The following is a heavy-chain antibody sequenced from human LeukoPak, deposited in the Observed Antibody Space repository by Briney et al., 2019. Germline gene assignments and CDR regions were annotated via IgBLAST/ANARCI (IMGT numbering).Heavy chain of an antibody. J-gene: IGHJ4*02. D-gene: IGHD4-17*01. V-gene: IGHV3-23*01. CDR1: GFTFSSYA. Sequence: PGGSLRLSCAASGFTFSSYAMSWVRQAPGKGLEWVSAISGSGGSTYHADSVKGRFTISRDNSKNTLYLQMNSLRAEDTAVYYCAKDYGDYPDYFDYWGQGTLVTVSS. CDR3: AKDYGDYPDYFDY. CDR2: ISGSGGST.